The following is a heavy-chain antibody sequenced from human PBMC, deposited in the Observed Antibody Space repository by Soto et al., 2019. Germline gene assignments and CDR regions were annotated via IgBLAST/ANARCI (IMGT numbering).Heavy chain of an antibody. Sequence: GGSLRLSCAASGFTFSSYWMHWVRQAPGKGLVWVSRINSDGSSTSYADSVKGRFTISRDNAKNTLYLQMNSLRAEDTAVYSCAQDYGDYTMGYWGQGTLVTVSS. J-gene: IGHJ4*02. CDR1: GFTFSSYW. V-gene: IGHV3-74*01. CDR2: INSDGSST. D-gene: IGHD4-17*01. CDR3: AQDYGDYTMGY.